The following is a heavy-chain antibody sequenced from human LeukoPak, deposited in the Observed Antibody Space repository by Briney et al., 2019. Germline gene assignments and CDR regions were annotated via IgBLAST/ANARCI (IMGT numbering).Heavy chain of an antibody. V-gene: IGHV3-23*01. J-gene: IGHJ4*02. CDR2: ISGSGGST. CDR1: GFTFSSYA. CDR3: AKDTDLAVAGQSFDY. D-gene: IGHD6-19*01. Sequence: GGSLRLSCAATGFTFSSYAMSWVRQAPGKGLEWVSAISGSGGSTYYADSVKGRFTISRDNSKNTLYLQMNSLRAEDTAVYYCAKDTDLAVAGQSFDYWGQGTLVTVSS.